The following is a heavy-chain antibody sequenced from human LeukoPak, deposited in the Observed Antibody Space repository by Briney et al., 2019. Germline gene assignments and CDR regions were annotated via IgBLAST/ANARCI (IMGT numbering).Heavy chain of an antibody. J-gene: IGHJ4*02. D-gene: IGHD3-22*01. Sequence: SQTLSLTCTVSGGSISSDYWSWIRQPPGKGLEWIGYIYYRGSTNYNPSLKSRVTISVDTSKNQFSLKLSSVTAADTAVYYCARLSGYSSGHYYSDYWGQGTLVTVSS. CDR3: ARLSGYSSGHYYSDY. CDR1: GGSISSDY. CDR2: IYYRGST. V-gene: IGHV4-59*01.